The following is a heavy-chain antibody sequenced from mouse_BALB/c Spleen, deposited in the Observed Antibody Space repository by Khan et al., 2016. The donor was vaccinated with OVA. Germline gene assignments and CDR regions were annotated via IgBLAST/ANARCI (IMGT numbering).Heavy chain of an antibody. J-gene: IGHJ3*01. Sequence: DVQLQESGPELVKPGASVKMSCKASGYTFTSYVMHWVKQKPGQGLEWIGYIYPFNDDTKYNEKFKGKATLTSDKSSSTAYMELSSLTSEDSAVYYCAPVGKYYVSFAYWGQGTLVTVSA. V-gene: IGHV1S136*01. CDR3: APVGKYYVSFAY. CDR1: GYTFTSYV. D-gene: IGHD2-1*01. CDR2: IYPFNDDT.